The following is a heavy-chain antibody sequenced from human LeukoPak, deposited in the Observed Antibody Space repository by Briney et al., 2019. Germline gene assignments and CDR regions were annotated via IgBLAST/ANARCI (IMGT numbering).Heavy chain of an antibody. Sequence: SVKVSCKASGGTFSSYAISWVRQAPGQGLEWMGGIIPIFGTANYAQKFQGRVTITTDESTSTAYMELSSLRSEDTAVYHCARDAEAYCGGDCSWFDPWGQGTLVTVSS. D-gene: IGHD2-21*02. V-gene: IGHV1-69*05. CDR3: ARDAEAYCGGDCSWFDP. J-gene: IGHJ5*02. CDR1: GGTFSSYA. CDR2: IIPIFGTA.